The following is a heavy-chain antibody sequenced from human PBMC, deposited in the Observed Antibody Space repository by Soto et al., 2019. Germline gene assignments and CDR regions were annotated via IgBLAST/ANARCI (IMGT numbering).Heavy chain of an antibody. Sequence: VQLVVSGGGLVQPGGSLRLSCAASGFAFGSYWMRWVRQAPGKGLVWVSRISQDGAIATQADSVKGRFTISRDNAKNTLFLQMISLRADDAAVYYCIRDQRHWNEFADQWGQGTLVTVSS. V-gene: IGHV3-74*01. D-gene: IGHD1-1*01. CDR2: ISQDGAIA. J-gene: IGHJ4*02. CDR1: GFAFGSYW. CDR3: IRDQRHWNEFADQ.